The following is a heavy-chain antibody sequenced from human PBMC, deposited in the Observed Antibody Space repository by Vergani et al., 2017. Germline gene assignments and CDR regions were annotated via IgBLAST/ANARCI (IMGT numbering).Heavy chain of an antibody. D-gene: IGHD2-2*01. Sequence: EVQLLESGGGLVQPGGSLRLSCEASGFTFSSYAMSWVRQAPGKGLEWVSAISGSGGSTYYADSVKGRFTISRDNSKNTLYLQMNSLRAEDTAVYYCAKDREYQLLCLDYWGQGTLVTVSS. J-gene: IGHJ4*02. CDR3: AKDREYQLLCLDY. CDR1: GFTFSSYA. V-gene: IGHV3-23*01. CDR2: ISGSGGST.